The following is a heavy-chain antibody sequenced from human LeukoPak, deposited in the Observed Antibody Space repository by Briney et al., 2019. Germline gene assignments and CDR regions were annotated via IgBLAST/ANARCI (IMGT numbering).Heavy chain of an antibody. CDR1: GGSISTYY. V-gene: IGHV4-59*01. Sequence: PSETLSLTCTVSGGSISTYYWSWLRQPPGKGLEWMGDIYNSGSTNYNPSLKSRVTISVDTSKSQFSLKMTYVTAADTAVYYCARGVHISAYWSSGKNAFDIWGQGTMVTVSS. CDR3: ARGVHISAYWSSGKNAFDI. J-gene: IGHJ3*02. CDR2: IYNSGST. D-gene: IGHD3-22*01.